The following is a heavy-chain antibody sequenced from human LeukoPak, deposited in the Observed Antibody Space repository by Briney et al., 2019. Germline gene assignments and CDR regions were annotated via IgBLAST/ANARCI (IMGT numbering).Heavy chain of an antibody. CDR1: GFTFSSYG. CDR2: ISYDGSNK. Sequence: GSLRLSFAASGFTFSSYGMHWVRQAPGKGLEWVAVISYDGSNKYYADSVKGRFTISRDNSKNTLYLQMNSLRAEDTAVYYCAKLGASAAGWGGHDYWGQGTLVTVSS. J-gene: IGHJ4*02. CDR3: AKLGASAAGWGGHDY. D-gene: IGHD6-13*01. V-gene: IGHV3-30*18.